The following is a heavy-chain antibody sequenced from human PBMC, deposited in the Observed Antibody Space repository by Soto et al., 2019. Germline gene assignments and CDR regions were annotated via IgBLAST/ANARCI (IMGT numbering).Heavy chain of an antibody. CDR3: ARRYSYGSYWYFDL. D-gene: IGHD5-18*01. CDR1: GFTFPGFG. CDR2: ITASNGNT. V-gene: IGHV1-18*04. Sequence: QLQLVQSGTEVKTPGASVKVSCKASGFTFPGFGITWVRQAPGQGLEWMGWITASNGNTNYAQNLQGRVTMTTDTSTSTAYMEQWRLRSDDTAVYYCARRYSYGSYWYFDLWGPGTLVTVSS. J-gene: IGHJ2*01.